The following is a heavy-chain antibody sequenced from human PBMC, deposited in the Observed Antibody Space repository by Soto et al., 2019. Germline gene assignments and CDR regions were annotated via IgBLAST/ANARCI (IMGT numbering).Heavy chain of an antibody. CDR2: IWYDGSNK. CDR3: ARDGATIFGVVIPMDV. CDR1: VFTFSSYG. Sequence: GGSLRIACAASVFTFSSYGMHWVRQAPGKGLEWVAVIWYDGSNKYYADSVKGRFTISRDNSKNTLYLQMNSLRAEDTAVYYCARDGATIFGVVIPMDVWGQGTTVTVSS. V-gene: IGHV3-33*01. D-gene: IGHD3-3*01. J-gene: IGHJ6*02.